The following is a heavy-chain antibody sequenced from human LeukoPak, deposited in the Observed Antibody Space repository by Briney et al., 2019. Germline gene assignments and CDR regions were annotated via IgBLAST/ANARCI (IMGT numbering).Heavy chain of an antibody. D-gene: IGHD7-27*01. Sequence: ASVKVSCKASGYTFTNYAINWVRQAPGQRLQWMGWSNAGNGHTKYSQEFQDRVTITRDTSASTGYMELSSLRSEDMAVYYCARKGPGEDYWGQGTLVTVSS. V-gene: IGHV1-3*02. CDR2: SNAGNGHT. CDR3: ARKGPGEDY. J-gene: IGHJ4*02. CDR1: GYTFTNYA.